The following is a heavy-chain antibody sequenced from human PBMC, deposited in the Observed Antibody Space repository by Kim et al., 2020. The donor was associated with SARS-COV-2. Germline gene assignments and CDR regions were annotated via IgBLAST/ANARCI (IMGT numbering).Heavy chain of an antibody. D-gene: IGHD6-19*01. CDR2: ISYDGSNK. J-gene: IGHJ6*02. Sequence: GGSLRLSCAASGFTFSSYGMHWVRQAPGKGLEWVAVISYDGSNKYYADSVKGRFTISRDNSKNTLYLQMNSLRAEDTAVYYCAKDDSGWYSIGSDYYGMDVWGQGTTVTVSS. V-gene: IGHV3-30*18. CDR3: AKDDSGWYSIGSDYYGMDV. CDR1: GFTFSSYG.